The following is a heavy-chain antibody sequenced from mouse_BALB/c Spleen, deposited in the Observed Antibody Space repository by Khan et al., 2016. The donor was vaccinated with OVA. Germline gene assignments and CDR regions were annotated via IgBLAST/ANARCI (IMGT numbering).Heavy chain of an antibody. D-gene: IGHD2-10*01. CDR3: ARNAYFGNYFDY. CDR2: IYPGDGRS. V-gene: IGHV1S81*02. CDR1: GYTFTNYW. Sequence: QVQLQQPGAELVKPGASVKLSCKASGYTFTNYWVHWVKKRPGQGLEWIGEIYPGDGRSTYNEKFKTKATLPVDRSSSTAYMQLSSLPSEDSSVYYCARNAYFGNYFDYWGQGTTLTVSS. J-gene: IGHJ2*01.